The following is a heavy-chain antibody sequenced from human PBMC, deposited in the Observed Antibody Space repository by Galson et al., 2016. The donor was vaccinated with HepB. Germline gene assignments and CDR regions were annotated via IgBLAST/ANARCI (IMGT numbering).Heavy chain of an antibody. CDR3: VSRFGSGWSSNWFDP. J-gene: IGHJ5*02. D-gene: IGHD6-19*01. Sequence: TLSLTCAVSGGSISSGFHSWNWIRQSPGKGLEWIGYIYHIGSTFYNPSLKSRLTISVDKSKNQFSLKLSSVTAADTAVYYCVSRFGSGWSSNWFDPWGQGTLVTVSS. CDR2: IYHIGST. CDR1: GGSISSGFHS. V-gene: IGHV4-30-2*06.